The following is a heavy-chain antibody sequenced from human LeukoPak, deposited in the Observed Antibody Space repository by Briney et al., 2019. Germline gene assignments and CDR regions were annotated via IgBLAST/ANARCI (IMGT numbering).Heavy chain of an antibody. CDR3: AKLMARGAPRYYYYYYGMDV. CDR2: IYSGGST. Sequence: GGSLRLSCAASEFTVSSNHMTWVRQAPGKGLEWVSIIYSGGSTFYADSVKGRFTISRDNSKNTLYLQMNSLRAEDTAVYYCAKLMARGAPRYYYYYYGMDVWGQGTTVTVSS. D-gene: IGHD3-10*01. J-gene: IGHJ6*02. V-gene: IGHV3-66*04. CDR1: EFTVSSNH.